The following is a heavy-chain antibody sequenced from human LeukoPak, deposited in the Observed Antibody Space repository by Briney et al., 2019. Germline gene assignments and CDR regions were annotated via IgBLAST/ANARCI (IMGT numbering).Heavy chain of an antibody. CDR1: GYTFTDYY. J-gene: IGHJ1*01. Sequence: GASVKVSCKTSGYTFTDYYLHWVRQAPGQGLEWMGWINPNSGGTNYAQNFQGRVTMTRDTSISTAYMELSRLRSDDTAVYYCARSKSSGSYEYFQHWGQGTLVTVSS. CDR2: INPNSGGT. D-gene: IGHD1-26*01. CDR3: ARSKSSGSYEYFQH. V-gene: IGHV1-2*02.